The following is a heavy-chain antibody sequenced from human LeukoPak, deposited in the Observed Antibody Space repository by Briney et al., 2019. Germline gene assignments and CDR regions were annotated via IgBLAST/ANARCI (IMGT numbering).Heavy chain of an antibody. D-gene: IGHD5-24*01. CDR3: AKDRRQDGYPCY. V-gene: IGHV3-30*18. CDR2: ISYEGSNK. CDR1: GFTFSSYG. J-gene: IGHJ4*02. Sequence: GGSRRLSCAASGFTFSSYGMHWVRQAPGKGLEGVAVISYEGSNKYYADSVKGRFTISRDNSKNTLYLQMNSLRAEDTAVYYCAKDRRQDGYPCYWGQGTLVTVSS.